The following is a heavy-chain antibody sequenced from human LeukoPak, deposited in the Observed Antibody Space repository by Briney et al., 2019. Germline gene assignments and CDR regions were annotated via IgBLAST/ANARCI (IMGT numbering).Heavy chain of an antibody. CDR3: AKYFAATGESHLDH. CDR1: GGSISGYY. J-gene: IGHJ4*02. V-gene: IGHV4-59*03. D-gene: IGHD6-13*01. CDR2: IYYTGST. Sequence: SETLSLTCTVSGGSISGYYWSWIRQPPGKGLEWIGYIYYTGSTNYNPSLKSRVTTSVDPSKDQFSLNLRSVTAADTAVYYCAKYFAATGESHLDHWGQGFLVTVSS.